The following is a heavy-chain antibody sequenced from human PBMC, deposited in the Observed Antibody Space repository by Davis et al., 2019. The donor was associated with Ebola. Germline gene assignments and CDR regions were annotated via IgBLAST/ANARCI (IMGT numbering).Heavy chain of an antibody. Sequence: GGSLRLSCAASGFSFNEVWMHWVRQAPGKGLEWVANIKQDGSEKYYVDSVKGRFTISRDNSKNTLYLQMNSLRAEDTAVYYCARDGHGSGLDYWGQGTLVTVSS. CDR1: GFSFNEVW. D-gene: IGHD2-2*03. J-gene: IGHJ4*02. CDR2: IKQDGSEK. V-gene: IGHV3-7*03. CDR3: ARDGHGSGLDY.